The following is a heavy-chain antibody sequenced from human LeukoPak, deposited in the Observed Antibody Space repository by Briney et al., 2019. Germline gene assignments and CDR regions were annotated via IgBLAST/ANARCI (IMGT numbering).Heavy chain of an antibody. CDR1: GFTFSSYG. D-gene: IGHD5-18*01. CDR2: IRYDGSNK. J-gene: IGHJ4*02. CDR3: AKDRERGYSYGNYFDY. Sequence: PGGSLRLSCAASGFTFSSYGMRWVRQAPGKGLEWVAFIRYDGSNKYYADSVKGRFTISRDNSKNTLYLQMNSLRAEDTAVYYCAKDRERGYSYGNYFDYWGQGTLVTVSS. V-gene: IGHV3-30*02.